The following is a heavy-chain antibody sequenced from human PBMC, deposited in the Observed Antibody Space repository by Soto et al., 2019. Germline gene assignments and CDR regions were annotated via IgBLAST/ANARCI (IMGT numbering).Heavy chain of an antibody. J-gene: IGHJ4*02. V-gene: IGHV3-49*03. D-gene: IGHD3-9*01. CDR1: GFTFGDYA. CDR2: IRSKAYGGTT. CDR3: TRDSPVLYDILTGYYHTAGGLDY. Sequence: GGSLRLSCTASGFTFGDYAMSWFRQAPGKGLEWVGFIRSKAYGGTTEYAASVKGRFTISRDDSKSIAYLQMNSLKTEDKAVYYCTRDSPVLYDILTGYYHTAGGLDYWGQGTLVTVSS.